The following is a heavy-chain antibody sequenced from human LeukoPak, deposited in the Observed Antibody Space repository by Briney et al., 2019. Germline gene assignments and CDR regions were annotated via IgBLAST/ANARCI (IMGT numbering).Heavy chain of an antibody. V-gene: IGHV5-51*01. CDR2: IYPGDSDT. D-gene: IGHD6-13*01. Sequence: GESLKISCKGSGYSFATYWIGWVRQKPGKGLEWMGTIYPGDSDTRYNPSFQGQVTISADKSISTAYLQWSSLKASDTAMYYCARPSADSSSWFDFDYRGQGTLVTVSS. J-gene: IGHJ4*02. CDR1: GYSFATYW. CDR3: ARPSADSSSWFDFDY.